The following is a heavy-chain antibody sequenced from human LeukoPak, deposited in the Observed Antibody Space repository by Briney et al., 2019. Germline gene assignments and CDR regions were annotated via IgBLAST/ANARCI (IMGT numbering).Heavy chain of an antibody. CDR2: ISAKKGNT. CDR3: ARVPILLGGSYGDSDY. D-gene: IGHD1-26*01. Sequence: ASVKVSCKASGYTFTTYGISWVRQASGQGLEWMGWISAKKGNTNYAQKFQGRVTMTTDTSTSTAYMELRSLRSDDTAVYYCARVPILLGGSYGDSDYWGRGTLVTVSS. CDR1: GYTFTTYG. J-gene: IGHJ4*02. V-gene: IGHV1-18*01.